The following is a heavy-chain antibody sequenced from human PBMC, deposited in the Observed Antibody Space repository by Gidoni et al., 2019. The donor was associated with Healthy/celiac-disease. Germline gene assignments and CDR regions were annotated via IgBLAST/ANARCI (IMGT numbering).Heavy chain of an antibody. D-gene: IGHD2-2*01. J-gene: IGHJ4*02. Sequence: QVQLVESGGGVVQPGRSLRLSCAASGFTFSSYGMHWVRQAPGKGLEWVSVIWYDGSNKYYADSVKGRFTISRDNSKNTLYLQMNSLRAEDTAVYYCARDSRYCSSTSCYPFYDSTPPGDYWGQGTLVTVSS. CDR1: GFTFSSYG. CDR3: ARDSRYCSSTSCYPFYDSTPPGDY. CDR2: IWYDGSNK. V-gene: IGHV3-33*01.